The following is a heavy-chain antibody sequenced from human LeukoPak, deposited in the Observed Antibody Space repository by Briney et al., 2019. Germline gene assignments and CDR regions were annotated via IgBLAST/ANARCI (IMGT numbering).Heavy chain of an antibody. V-gene: IGHV3-9*01. D-gene: IGHD5-18*01. Sequence: PGRSLRLSCETSGFIHDEYALHWVRQAPGKGLEWVAGVRWNSGSIDYADSVKGRFTISRDNHKHSLYLHVNSLRAGGAAVYLFVKGYSYGSTYYFDRRVQGTLATVSS. CDR2: VRWNSGSI. J-gene: IGHJ4*02. CDR1: GFIHDEYA. CDR3: VKGYSYGSTYYFDR.